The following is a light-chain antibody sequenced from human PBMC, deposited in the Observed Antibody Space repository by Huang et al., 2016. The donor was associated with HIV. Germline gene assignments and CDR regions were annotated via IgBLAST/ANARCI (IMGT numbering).Light chain of an antibody. J-gene: IGKJ1*01. CDR3: QKYDSVPRT. CDR1: QDINNY. V-gene: IGKV1-27*01. Sequence: DIQMTQYPSSLSASVGDRVTITCRASQDINNYLAWYQQKAGQVPKLLIYAASSLQSGVPSRFSGSGSGTYFTLSITSLQPEDVAIYYCQKYDSVPRTFGQGTKVDIK. CDR2: AAS.